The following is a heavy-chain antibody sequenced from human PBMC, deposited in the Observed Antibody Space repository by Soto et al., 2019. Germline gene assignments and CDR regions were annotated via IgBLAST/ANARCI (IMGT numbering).Heavy chain of an antibody. D-gene: IGHD3-9*01. CDR1: GYTFTSYG. CDR3: ARDTYDILTGRRTLHYYYYYMDV. Sequence: GASVKVSCKASGYTFTSYGISWVRQAPGQGLEWMGWISAYNGNTNYAQKLQGRVTITRDTSASTAYMELSSLRSEDTAVYYCARDTYDILTGRRTLHYYYYYMDVWGKGTTVTVSS. CDR2: ISAYNGNT. J-gene: IGHJ6*03. V-gene: IGHV1-18*01.